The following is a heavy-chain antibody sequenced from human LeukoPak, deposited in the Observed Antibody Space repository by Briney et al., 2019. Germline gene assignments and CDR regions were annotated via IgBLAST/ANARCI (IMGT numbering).Heavy chain of an antibody. V-gene: IGHV4-61*02. CDR3: ARERGFRVVVPAAKDYYYMDV. J-gene: IGHJ6*03. Sequence: SETLSLTCTVSGGSISSGSYYWSWIRQPAGKGLEWIGRIYTSGSTNYNPSLKSRVTISVDTSKNQFSLKLSSVTAADTAVYYCARERGFRVVVPAAKDYYYMDVWGKGTTVTISS. D-gene: IGHD2-2*01. CDR2: IYTSGST. CDR1: GGSISSGSYY.